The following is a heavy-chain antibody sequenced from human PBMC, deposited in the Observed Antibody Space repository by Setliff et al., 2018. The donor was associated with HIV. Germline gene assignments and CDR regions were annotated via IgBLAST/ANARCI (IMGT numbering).Heavy chain of an antibody. CDR3: ARVPNWGSAPFAYDV. CDR2: ILDSGST. Sequence: PSETLSLTCTVSGASISSGGYYWNWIRQLPGKGLEWIGYILDSGSTYYNPSLRGRLSMSIDTSANQFSVELTSVTAADTALYFCARVPNWGSAPFAYDVWGRGTMVTVSS. J-gene: IGHJ3*01. D-gene: IGHD7-27*01. CDR1: GASISSGGYY. V-gene: IGHV4-31*03.